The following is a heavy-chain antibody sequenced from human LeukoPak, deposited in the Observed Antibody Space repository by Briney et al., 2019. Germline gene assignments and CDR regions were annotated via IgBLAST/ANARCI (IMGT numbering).Heavy chain of an antibody. CDR1: GGSMRNSY. D-gene: IGHD2-2*01. J-gene: IGHJ6*03. CDR3: ARGLPTPATMPSYMDV. CDR2: IDYSGIT. V-gene: IGHV4-59*01. Sequence: SETLSLTCTLSGGSMRNSYWHWIRQPPGKGLEWIGSIDYSGITNYNASLKSRVTISVDTFKNHFSLKVTSMTPADTAVYYYARGLPTPATMPSYMDVWGKGTTVIVSS.